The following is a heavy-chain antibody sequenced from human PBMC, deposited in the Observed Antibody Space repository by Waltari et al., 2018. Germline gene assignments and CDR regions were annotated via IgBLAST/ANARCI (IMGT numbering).Heavy chain of an antibody. CDR1: GFTFSTYW. D-gene: IGHD3-22*01. V-gene: IGHV3-7*02. J-gene: IGHJ3*01. CDR2: IKADGVGK. CDR3: ASRGFFDSTGYYGGGAFDL. Sequence: VQLVQSGGGSVQPGGSLRLSCEGSGFTFSTYWISWVRQAPGRGLEWVANIKADGVGKDYVDSVNDRFSLLRDNAKQSVFLHMDRLGVEDTATYYCASRGFFDSTGYYGGGAFDLWGPGAEVSVSS.